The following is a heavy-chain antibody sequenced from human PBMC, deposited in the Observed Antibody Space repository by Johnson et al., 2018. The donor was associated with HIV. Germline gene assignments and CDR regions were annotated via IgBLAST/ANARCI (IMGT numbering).Heavy chain of an antibody. J-gene: IGHJ3*02. CDR2: ISWNSGSI. CDR1: GFTFDDYA. V-gene: IGHV3-9*01. D-gene: IGHD3-16*01. CDR3: ASDSSYYDYVWGSSWGATYGDDAFDI. Sequence: VQLVESGGGLVKPGGSLRLSCAASGFTFDDYAMHWVRQAPGKGLEWVSGISWNSGSIGYADSVKGRFTISSDNAKTSLHLQVNSLSAEDTAVYYCASDSSYYDYVWGSSWGATYGDDAFDIWGQGTMVTVSS.